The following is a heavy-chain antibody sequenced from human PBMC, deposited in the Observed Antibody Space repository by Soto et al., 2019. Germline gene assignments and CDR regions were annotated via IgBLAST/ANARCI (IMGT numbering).Heavy chain of an antibody. J-gene: IGHJ3*02. D-gene: IGHD6-19*01. CDR3: ARWGGWYAIDI. CDR2: INHSGST. V-gene: IGHV4-34*01. CDR1: CGSFSGYY. Sequence: SETLSLTCAVYCGSFSGYYWSWIRQPPGKGLEWIGEINHSGSTNYNPSLKSRVTISVDTSKNQFSLKLSSVTAADTAVYYCARWGGWYAIDIWGQGTMVTVSS.